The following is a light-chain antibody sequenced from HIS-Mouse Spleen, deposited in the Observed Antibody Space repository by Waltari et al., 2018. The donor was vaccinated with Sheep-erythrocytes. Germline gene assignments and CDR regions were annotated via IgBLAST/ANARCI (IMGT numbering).Light chain of an antibody. J-gene: IGLJ1*01. CDR3: CSYAGSYNHV. Sequence: QSALTQPRSVSGSPGQSVTISCTGTSSDVGGYNYVSWYQQPPGKAPKLMIYDVSKRPEGVPDRVSGSKSGNTASLTISGLQAEDEADYYCCSYAGSYNHVFATGTKVTVL. CDR1: SSDVGGYNY. V-gene: IGLV2-11*01. CDR2: DVS.